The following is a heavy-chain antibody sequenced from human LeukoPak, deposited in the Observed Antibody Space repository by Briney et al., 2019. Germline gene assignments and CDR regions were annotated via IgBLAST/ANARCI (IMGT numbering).Heavy chain of an antibody. Sequence: PGGSLRLSCAASGFTFSSYSMNWVCQAPGKGLEWVSSIYYADSLKGRFTISRDNAKNSLYLQMNSLRAEDTAVYYCAGADGDYVDRGAFDIWGQGTMVTVSS. V-gene: IGHV3-21*01. CDR1: GFTFSSYS. CDR2: I. J-gene: IGHJ3*02. CDR3: AGADGDYVDRGAFDI. D-gene: IGHD4-17*01.